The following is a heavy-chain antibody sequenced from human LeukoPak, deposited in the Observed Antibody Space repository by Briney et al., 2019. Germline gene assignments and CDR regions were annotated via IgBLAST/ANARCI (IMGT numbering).Heavy chain of an antibody. D-gene: IGHD3-22*01. CDR3: AREKVGYYYDSSGYYYPEYFQH. Sequence: SETLSLTCTVSGGSISSYYWSWIRQPAGKGLEWIGRIYTSGRSNYNPSLKSRVTISVDTSKNQFSLKLSSVTAADTAVYYCAREKVGYYYDSSGYYYPEYFQHWGQGTLVTVSS. CDR2: IYTSGRS. CDR1: GGSISSYY. V-gene: IGHV4-4*07. J-gene: IGHJ1*01.